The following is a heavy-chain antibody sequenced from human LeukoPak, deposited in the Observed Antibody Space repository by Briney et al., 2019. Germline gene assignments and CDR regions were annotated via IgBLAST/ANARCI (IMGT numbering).Heavy chain of an antibody. D-gene: IGHD3-10*01. J-gene: IGHJ4*02. CDR1: GGSISTYY. V-gene: IGHV4-4*07. CDR2: IYTSGST. CDR3: ATDPSPGYYYGSGSYFDY. Sequence: SETLSLTCTVSGGSISTYYWSWIRQPAGKGLEWIGRIYTSGSTNYNPSLKSRVTISVDTSKNQFSLKLSSVTAADTAVYYCATDPSPGYYYGSGSYFDYWGQGTLVTVS.